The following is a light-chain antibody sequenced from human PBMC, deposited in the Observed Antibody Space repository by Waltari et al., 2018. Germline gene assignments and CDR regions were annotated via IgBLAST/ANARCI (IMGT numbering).Light chain of an antibody. CDR3: QQYVSSPWT. V-gene: IGKV3-20*01. CDR2: GAS. J-gene: IGKJ1*01. CDR1: QSLSRTY. Sequence: IVLTQPPGTLTLSPGERATLSCRASQSLSRTYLAWYHQRPGQPPRLLIYGASNRAAGGPDRFSGGGSGTDFTLTISRLEPEDFALYYCQQYVSSPWTFGQGTKVEIK.